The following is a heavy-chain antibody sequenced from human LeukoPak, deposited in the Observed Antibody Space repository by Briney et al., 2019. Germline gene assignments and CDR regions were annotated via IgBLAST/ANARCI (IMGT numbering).Heavy chain of an antibody. CDR1: GVSISSYY. V-gene: IGHV4-59*01. CDR2: IYYSGST. D-gene: IGHD5-18*01. CDR3: ARDRIQLWGQDYYYYGMDV. J-gene: IGHJ6*02. Sequence: SETLSLTCTGSGVSISSYYWSWIRQPPGKGLEWIGYIYYSGSTNYNPSLKSRVTISVDTSKNQFSLKLSSVTAADTAVYYCARDRIQLWGQDYYYYGMDVWGQGTTVTVSS.